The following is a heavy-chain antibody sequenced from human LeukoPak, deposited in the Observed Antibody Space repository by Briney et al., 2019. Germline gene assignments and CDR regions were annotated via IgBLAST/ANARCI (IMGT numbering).Heavy chain of an antibody. D-gene: IGHD7-27*01. Sequence: GGSLRLSCAASGFTFSSYAMSWVRQAPGKGLEWVSAISGSGGSTYYADSVRGRFTITKDNSENTVYLQMNSLRAEDTAIYYCARGPPNSGFALDVWGQGTMVTVSS. V-gene: IGHV3-23*01. CDR3: ARGPPNSGFALDV. CDR2: ISGSGGST. J-gene: IGHJ3*01. CDR1: GFTFSSYA.